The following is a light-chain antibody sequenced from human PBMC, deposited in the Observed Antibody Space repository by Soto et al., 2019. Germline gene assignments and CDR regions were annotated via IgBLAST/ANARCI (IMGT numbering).Light chain of an antibody. CDR2: ASS. V-gene: IGKV3-20*01. CDR1: QSVSSNS. J-gene: IGKJ5*01. CDR3: QLYGISPH. Sequence: EIVLTQSPATLSLSPGESATLSYRTSQSVSSNSLAWHQQKPGQAPRLLNYASSNRATGIPDRFSGSASGTDFTLTINRLEPEDFAVYYCQLYGISPHFGQGTRLEIK.